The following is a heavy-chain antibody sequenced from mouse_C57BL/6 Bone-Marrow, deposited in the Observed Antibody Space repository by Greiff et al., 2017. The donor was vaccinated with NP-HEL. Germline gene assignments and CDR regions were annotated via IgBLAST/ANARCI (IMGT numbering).Heavy chain of an antibody. CDR1: GYTFTSYG. J-gene: IGHJ3*01. D-gene: IGHD2-3*01. CDR2: IYPRSGNT. CDR3: ASGTYDGYYVPFAY. V-gene: IGHV1-81*01. Sequence: VQLQQSGAELARPGASVKLSCKASGYTFTSYGISWVKQRTGQGLEWIGEIYPRSGNTYYNEKFKGKATLTADKSSSTAYMELRSLTSEDSAVYFCASGTYDGYYVPFAYWGQGTLVTVSA.